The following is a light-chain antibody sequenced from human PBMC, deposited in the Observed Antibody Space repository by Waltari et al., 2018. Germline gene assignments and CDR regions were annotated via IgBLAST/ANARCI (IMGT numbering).Light chain of an antibody. J-gene: IGKJ4*01. CDR2: PAS. Sequence: DIQMTQSPSSVSASVGDSVPITCRASQALSGCLAWYQQKPGKAPKLLINPASTLQSGVPSRFSGSGSGTEYTLTISSLLPEDFATYFCQQAHSWPLAFGGGTEV. CDR1: QALSGC. CDR3: QQAHSWPLA. V-gene: IGKV1-12*01.